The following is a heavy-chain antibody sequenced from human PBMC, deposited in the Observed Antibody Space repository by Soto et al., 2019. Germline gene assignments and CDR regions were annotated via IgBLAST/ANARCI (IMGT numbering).Heavy chain of an antibody. J-gene: IGHJ6*01. CDR3: SKQRGTSGYSYYGLEV. V-gene: IGHV3-15*07. CDR2: IKSKGSGGTT. Sequence: QVVESGGGLVTPGASISLSCVGSGFDFTPAWMHWVRQAPGTGLEWVGRIKSKGSGGTTDYSAPVKGRFTMSRDDSKNTVYLQMNSLKSEDTAVYFCSKQRGTSGYSYYGLEVWGQGITVTVTS. CDR1: GFDFTPAW. D-gene: IGHD2-15*01.